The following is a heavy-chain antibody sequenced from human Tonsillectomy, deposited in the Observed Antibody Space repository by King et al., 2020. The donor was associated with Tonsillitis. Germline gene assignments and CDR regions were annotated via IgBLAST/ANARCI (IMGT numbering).Heavy chain of an antibody. CDR1: GFTFSSYA. V-gene: IGHV3-23*04. J-gene: IGHJ4*02. D-gene: IGHD6-19*01. Sequence: VQLVESGGGLVQPGGSLRLSCAASGFTFSSYAMSWVRQAPGKGLEWVSVISGSGGDTYYADSVKDRFTISRDNSKNTLSLQMNSLRAEDTALYYCAKIYGYSRGPFDSWGQGTLVTVSS. CDR3: AKIYGYSRGPFDS. CDR2: ISGSGGDT.